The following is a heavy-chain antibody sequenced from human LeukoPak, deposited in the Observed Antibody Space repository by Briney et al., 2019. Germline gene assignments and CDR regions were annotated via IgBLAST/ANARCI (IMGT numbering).Heavy chain of an antibody. J-gene: IGHJ4*02. D-gene: IGHD1-26*01. CDR1: GFTFSSHV. V-gene: IGHV3-21*01. CDR3: ARASGSYYSDDY. CDR2: ISSSSSYI. Sequence: GGSLRLSCAASGFTFSSHVMGWVRQAPGKGLEWVSSISSSSSYIYYADSVKGRFTISRDNAKNSLYLQMNSLRAEDTAVYYCARASGSYYSDDYWGQGTLVTVSS.